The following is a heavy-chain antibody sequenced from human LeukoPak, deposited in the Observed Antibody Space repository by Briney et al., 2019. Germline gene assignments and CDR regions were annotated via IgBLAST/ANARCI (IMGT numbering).Heavy chain of an antibody. CDR1: GFTFSTYW. Sequence: GGSLRLSCAASGFTFSTYWMSWVRQAPGKGLEWVANIKQDGSEKYYVDSVKGRFTISRDNAKNSLYLQMNSLRAEDTAVYYCARGFSGSGTLFDYWGQGTLVTVSS. CDR2: IKQDGSEK. V-gene: IGHV3-7*01. CDR3: ARGFSGSGTLFDY. J-gene: IGHJ4*02. D-gene: IGHD2-2*01.